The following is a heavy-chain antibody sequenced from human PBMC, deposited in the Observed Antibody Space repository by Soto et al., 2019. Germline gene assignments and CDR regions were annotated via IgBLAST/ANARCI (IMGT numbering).Heavy chain of an antibody. D-gene: IGHD1-26*01. J-gene: IGHJ6*02. Sequence: QVQLVESGGGVVQPGWSLRLSCAASGFSISDYGMEWVRQAPGKGLEGVALISYDGSNTYYADSVKGRFTISRDNSKETLFLQMTGLRREDTAVYYCAKGAGDRLSLGMDVWGQGTTVTVSS. V-gene: IGHV3-30*18. CDR2: ISYDGSNT. CDR3: AKGAGDRLSLGMDV. CDR1: GFSISDYG.